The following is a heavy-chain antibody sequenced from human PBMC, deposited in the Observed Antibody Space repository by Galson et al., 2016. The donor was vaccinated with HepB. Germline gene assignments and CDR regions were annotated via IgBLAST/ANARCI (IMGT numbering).Heavy chain of an antibody. D-gene: IGHD1-26*01. Sequence: SLRLSCAASGFTFSNYGMTWVRQAPGKGLEVVSSISRSGDSTDYADSVKGRFTISRGNSKNTLSLQMNSLTADATAIYYCVQGSTAPAVWGKGTTVTVSS. CDR2: ISRSGDST. CDR3: VQGSTAPAV. J-gene: IGHJ6*04. CDR1: GFTFSNYG. V-gene: IGHV3-23*01.